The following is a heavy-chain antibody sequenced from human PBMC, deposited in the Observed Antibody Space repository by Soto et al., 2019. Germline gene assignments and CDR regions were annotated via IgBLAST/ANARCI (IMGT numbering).Heavy chain of an antibody. D-gene: IGHD5-12*01. J-gene: IGHJ5*02. V-gene: IGHV3-21*01. Sequence: PGGSLRLSCAASGFTFSSYSMNWVRQAPGKGLEWVSSISSSSSYIYYADSVKGRFTTSRDNAKNSLYLQMNSLRAEDTAVYYCARDGRRDGYKWGYNWFDPWGQGTLVTVSS. CDR1: GFTFSSYS. CDR3: ARDGRRDGYKWGYNWFDP. CDR2: ISSSSSYI.